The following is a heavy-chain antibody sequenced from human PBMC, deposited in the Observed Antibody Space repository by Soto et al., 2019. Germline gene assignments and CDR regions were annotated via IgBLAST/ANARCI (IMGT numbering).Heavy chain of an antibody. Sequence: EVQLVESGGGLVQPGGSLRLSCAASGFTFSSYWMSWVRQAPGKGLEWVANIKQDGREKYYVDSVKGRFTISRDNAKNSLYLQMNSLRAEDTAVYYCARGMRYSSGWYYFDYWGQGTLVTVSS. J-gene: IGHJ4*02. CDR3: ARGMRYSSGWYYFDY. CDR1: GFTFSSYW. V-gene: IGHV3-7*01. CDR2: IKQDGREK. D-gene: IGHD6-19*01.